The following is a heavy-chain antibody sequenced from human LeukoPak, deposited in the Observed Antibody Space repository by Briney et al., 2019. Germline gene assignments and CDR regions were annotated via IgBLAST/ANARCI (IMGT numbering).Heavy chain of an antibody. D-gene: IGHD7-27*01. CDR2: ISSSGTT. Sequence: PSETLSLTCAVTGASITNEDFFWGCIRQPPGKGLECVGTISSSGTTYYGPSLRSRLTISVDTSKNHFSLKLTSVTAADTAVYYCVAEVEAADSPLGHLNFDSWGQGILASVSS. J-gene: IGHJ4*02. V-gene: IGHV4-39*02. CDR3: VAEVEAADSPLGHLNFDS. CDR1: GASITNEDFF.